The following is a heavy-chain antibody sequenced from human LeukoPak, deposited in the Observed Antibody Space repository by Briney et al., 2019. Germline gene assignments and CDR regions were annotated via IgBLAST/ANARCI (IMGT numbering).Heavy chain of an antibody. CDR2: IYTSGST. CDR3: ARVRDSSGYYLGAFDI. V-gene: IGHV4-4*07. J-gene: IGHJ3*02. CDR1: RGSISSYY. Sequence: TSETLSLTCTVSRGSISSYYWSWIRQPAGKGLEWIGRIYTSGSTNYNPSLKSRVTMSVDTSENQFSLRLRSVTAADQAVYYCARVRDSSGYYLGAFDIWGQGTMVTVSS. D-gene: IGHD3-22*01.